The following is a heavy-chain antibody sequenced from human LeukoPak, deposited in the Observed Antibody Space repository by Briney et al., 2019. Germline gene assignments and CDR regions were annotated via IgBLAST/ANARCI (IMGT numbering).Heavy chain of an antibody. J-gene: IGHJ4*02. V-gene: IGHV5-51*01. CDR1: RYSFANYW. CDR2: IYPGDSQT. Sequence: RESLKISCKDSRYSFANYWIAWVRQKPGKGLEWMGFIYPGDSQTKYSPSFQGQVTISADKSISTAYLQWSSLKASDTAMYYCARLGPETLYYWGQGTLVTVSS. CDR3: ARLGPETLYY. D-gene: IGHD1-14*01.